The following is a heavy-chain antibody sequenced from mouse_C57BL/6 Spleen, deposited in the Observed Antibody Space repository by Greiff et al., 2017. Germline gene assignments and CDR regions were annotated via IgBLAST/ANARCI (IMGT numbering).Heavy chain of an antibody. J-gene: IGHJ1*03. Sequence: EVKVEESGGGLVQPGGSMKLSCVASGFTFSNYWMNWVRQSPEKGLEWVAQIRLKSDNYATHYAESVKGRFTISRDDSKSSVYLQMTNLRAEDTGIYYCTGPNYGREDWYFGVWGTGTTVTVSS. CDR2: IRLKSDNYAT. V-gene: IGHV6-3*01. CDR3: TGPNYGREDWYFGV. CDR1: GFTFSNYW. D-gene: IGHD2-1*01.